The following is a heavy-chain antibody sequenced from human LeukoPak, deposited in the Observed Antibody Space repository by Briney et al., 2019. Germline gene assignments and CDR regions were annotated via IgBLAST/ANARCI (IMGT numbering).Heavy chain of an antibody. CDR3: ASGDFDI. CDR2: IYTSGST. J-gene: IGHJ3*02. Sequence: KPSETLSLTCTVSGGSISSGSYYWRWIRQPAGKGLEWIGRIYTSGSTNYNPSLKSRVTMSVDTSKNQFSLKLSSVTAADTAVYYCASGDFDIWGQGTMVTVSS. CDR1: GGSISSGSYY. V-gene: IGHV4-61*02.